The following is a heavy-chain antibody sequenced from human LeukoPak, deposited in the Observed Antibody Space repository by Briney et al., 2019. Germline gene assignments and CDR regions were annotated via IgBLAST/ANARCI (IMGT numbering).Heavy chain of an antibody. CDR1: GGFISSYY. Sequence: SETLSLTCTVSGGFISSYYWSWIRQPPGKGLEWIGYIYYSGGTTYNPSLESRVTISVDTSKNQFSLRVSSVTAADTAVYYCARSTPGDNWFDPWGQGTLVTVSS. J-gene: IGHJ5*02. D-gene: IGHD1-1*01. CDR3: ARSTPGDNWFDP. CDR2: IYYSGGT. V-gene: IGHV4-59*01.